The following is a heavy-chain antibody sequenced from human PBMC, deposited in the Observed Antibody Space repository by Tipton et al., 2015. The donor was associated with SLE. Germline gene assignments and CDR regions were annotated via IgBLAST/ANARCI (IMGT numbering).Heavy chain of an antibody. V-gene: IGHV4-30-2*01. CDR2: LYPSGST. J-gene: IGHJ6*02. CDR3: ARSPRGGYYYYGMDV. CDR1: GGSISSGGYS. D-gene: IGHD6-13*01. Sequence: LRLSCAVSGGSISSGGYSWSWIRQPPWKGLEWIGFLYPSGSTYYNPSLKSRVTITVPRSKNQLSLRLNSVTAADTAVYYCARSPRGGYYYYGMDVWGQGTTVTVSS.